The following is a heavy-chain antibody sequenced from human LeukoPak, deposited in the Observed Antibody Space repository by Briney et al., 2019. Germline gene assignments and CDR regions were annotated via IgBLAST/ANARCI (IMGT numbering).Heavy chain of an antibody. CDR2: IRYDGSNK. D-gene: IGHD4-11*01. CDR3: AKDHEPYSTTGVY. J-gene: IGHJ4*02. CDR1: GFTFSSYG. V-gene: IGHV3-30*02. Sequence: GGSLRLSCAASGFTFSSYGMHWVRQAPGKGLEWVAFIRYDGSNKYYADSVKGRFTISRDNSKNTLYLQMNSLRAEDTAVYYCAKDHEPYSTTGVYWGQGTLVTVSS.